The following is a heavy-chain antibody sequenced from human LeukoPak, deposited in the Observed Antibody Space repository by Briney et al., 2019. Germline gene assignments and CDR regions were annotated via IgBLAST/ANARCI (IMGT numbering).Heavy chain of an antibody. CDR1: GGSISSYY. CDR3: AELGITMIGGV. D-gene: IGHD3-10*02. J-gene: IGHJ6*04. Sequence: PSETLSLTCTVSGGSISSYYWSWIRQPAGKGLEWIGRIHTSGSTNYNPSLKGRVTMSGDTSKNQFSLKLSSVTAADTAVYYCAELGITMIGGVWGKGTTVTISS. V-gene: IGHV4-4*07. CDR2: IHTSGST.